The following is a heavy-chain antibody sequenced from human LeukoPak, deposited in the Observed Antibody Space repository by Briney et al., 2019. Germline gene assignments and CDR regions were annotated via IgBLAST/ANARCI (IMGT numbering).Heavy chain of an antibody. CDR1: GFTFSSYG. D-gene: IGHD4-17*01. Sequence: GGSLRLSCAASGFTFSSYGMHWVRQAPGKGLEWVAFIRYDGSNKYYADSVKGRFTISRDNSKNTLYLQMNSLRAEDTAVYYCARQSGDYVVYFDYWGQGTLVTVSS. CDR3: ARQSGDYVVYFDY. CDR2: IRYDGSNK. V-gene: IGHV3-30*02. J-gene: IGHJ4*02.